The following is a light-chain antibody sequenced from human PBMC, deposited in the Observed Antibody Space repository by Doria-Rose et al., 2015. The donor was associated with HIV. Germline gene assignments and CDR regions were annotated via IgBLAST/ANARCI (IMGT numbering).Light chain of an antibody. V-gene: IGKV1-27*01. CDR3: QKYYSAPLS. CDR2: AAS. J-gene: IGKJ4*01. Sequence: STSSLSASVGARVTLPCRASPDINNFLAWYQQKPGKLPKLLIYAASTLHSGVPSRFSGSGSGTDFTLTISSLKPEDVATYYCQKYYSAPLSFGGGTRVEIK. CDR1: PDINNF.